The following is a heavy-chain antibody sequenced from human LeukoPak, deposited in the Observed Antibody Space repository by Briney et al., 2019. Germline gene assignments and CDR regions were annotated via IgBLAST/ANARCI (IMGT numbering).Heavy chain of an antibody. CDR3: ARAGLDTAMATAWTMDY. CDR2: IYYSGST. D-gene: IGHD5-18*01. Sequence: SETLSLTCAVYGGSFSGYYWSWIRQPPGKGLEWIGYIYYSGSTNYNPSLKSRVTISVDTSKNQFSLKLSSVTAADTAVYYCARAGLDTAMATAWTMDYWGQGTLVTVSS. V-gene: IGHV4-59*01. J-gene: IGHJ4*02. CDR1: GGSFSGYY.